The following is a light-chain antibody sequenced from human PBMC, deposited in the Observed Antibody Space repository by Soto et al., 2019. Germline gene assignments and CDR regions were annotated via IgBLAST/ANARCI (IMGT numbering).Light chain of an antibody. CDR3: QQFDTSPLT. J-gene: IGKJ4*01. CDR2: GAA. Sequence: EIVLTQSPGTLSLSPGERATLSCRASQSVSGTYLAWYQQKPGQAPRLLIYGAASRATGIPDRFSGSGSGTDFTLTISRLEPDDFAVYYCQQFDTSPLTFGGGTKVEIK. CDR1: QSVSGTY. V-gene: IGKV3-20*01.